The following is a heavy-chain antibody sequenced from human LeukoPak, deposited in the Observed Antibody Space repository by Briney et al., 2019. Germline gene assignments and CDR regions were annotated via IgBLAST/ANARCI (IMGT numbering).Heavy chain of an antibody. CDR2: ISHDGNNK. Sequence: GRSLRLSCAASGFTFSSSAMHWVRQAPGKGLEWVAIISHDGNNKYYADSVKGRFTISRDNSKNTLYLQVNSLRAEDTAVYYCARVRDYSSSWYGAFEHWGQGTLVTVSS. CDR3: ARVRDYSSSWYGAFEH. J-gene: IGHJ4*02. V-gene: IGHV3-30-3*01. D-gene: IGHD6-13*01. CDR1: GFTFSSSA.